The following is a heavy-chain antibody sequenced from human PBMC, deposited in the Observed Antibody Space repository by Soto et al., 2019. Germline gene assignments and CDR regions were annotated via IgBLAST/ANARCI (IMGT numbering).Heavy chain of an antibody. CDR3: AKNLEGYCSSTSCYTYFGLDV. CDR2: ISYDGSNK. D-gene: IGHD2-2*01. CDR1: GFTFSSYG. V-gene: IGHV3-30*18. J-gene: IGHJ6*02. Sequence: GGSLRLSCAASGFTFSSYGMHWVRQAPGKGLEWVAVISYDGSNKYYADSVKGRFTISRDNSKHTLFLQMNSLRPEDTAVYYCAKNLEGYCSSTSCYTYFGLDVWGQGTTVTVSS.